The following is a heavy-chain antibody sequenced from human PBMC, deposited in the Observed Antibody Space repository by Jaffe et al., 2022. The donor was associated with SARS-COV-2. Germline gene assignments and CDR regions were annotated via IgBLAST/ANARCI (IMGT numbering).Heavy chain of an antibody. Sequence: QVQLQESGPGLVKPSETLSLTCTVSGYSISSGYYWGWIRQPPGKGLEWIGSIYHSGSTYYNPSLKSRVTISVDTSKNQFSLELSSVTAADTAVYYCAREGDSSGYYWLNDCWGQGTLVTVSS. V-gene: IGHV4-38-2*02. J-gene: IGHJ4*02. CDR2: IYHSGST. CDR3: AREGDSSGYYWLNDC. CDR1: GYSISSGYY. D-gene: IGHD3-22*01.